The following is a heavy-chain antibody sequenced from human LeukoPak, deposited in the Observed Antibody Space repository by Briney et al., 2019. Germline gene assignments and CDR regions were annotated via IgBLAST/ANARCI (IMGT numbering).Heavy chain of an antibody. J-gene: IGHJ6*03. CDR2: IYYSGST. CDR1: GGSISNFY. Sequence: SETLSLTCTVSGGSISNFYWNWIRQPPGKGLEWIGYIYYSGSTNYNPSLKSRVTISIDTSKNQFSLKLSSVNAADTAVYYCARGRFDYYDTSGYYRPREYYYYYYYMDVWGKGTTVTISS. V-gene: IGHV4-59*01. D-gene: IGHD3-22*01. CDR3: ARGRFDYYDTSGYYRPREYYYYYYYMDV.